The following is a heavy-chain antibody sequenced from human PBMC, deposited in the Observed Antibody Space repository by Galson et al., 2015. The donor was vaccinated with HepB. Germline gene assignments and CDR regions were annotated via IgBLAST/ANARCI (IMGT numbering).Heavy chain of an antibody. CDR3: VEEGSWFGGDWFDP. V-gene: IGHV3-23*01. CDR1: GFIFRHHA. J-gene: IGHJ5*02. CDR2: INGRGSTR. D-gene: IGHD3-16*01. Sequence: SLRLSCAGSGFIFRHHAVAWIRQAPGKGLEWVSGINGRGSTRSYSDAVKGRFSISRDNSKDTVFLQMDNLRAEDTAVYYCVEEGSWFGGDWFDPWGQGALATGS.